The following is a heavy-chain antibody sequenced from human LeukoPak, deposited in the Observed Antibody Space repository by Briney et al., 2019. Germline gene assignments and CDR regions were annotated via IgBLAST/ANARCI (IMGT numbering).Heavy chain of an antibody. J-gene: IGHJ5*02. Sequence: HAGGSLRLSCAASGFTFSSYAMTWVRQAPGKGLEWVSSITGSGSSTYYADSVKGRFTISRDNSKNTLYVQMNSLRAEDTAVYFCAKPPRVVVVTAFDPWGQGTLVTVSS. CDR2: ITGSGSST. D-gene: IGHD2-21*02. CDR1: GFTFSSYA. CDR3: AKPPRVVVVTAFDP. V-gene: IGHV3-23*01.